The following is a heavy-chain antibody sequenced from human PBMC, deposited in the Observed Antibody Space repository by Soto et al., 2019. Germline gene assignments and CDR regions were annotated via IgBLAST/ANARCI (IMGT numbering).Heavy chain of an antibody. Sequence: GGSLRLSCAASGFTFSSYGMHWVRQAPGKGLEWVAVIWYDGSNKYYADSVKGRFTISRDNSKNTLYLQMNSLRAEDTAVYYCAGEGGSNYGVVDYWGQGTLVTVSS. CDR1: GFTFSSYG. V-gene: IGHV3-33*01. CDR3: AGEGGSNYGVVDY. CDR2: IWYDGSNK. J-gene: IGHJ4*02. D-gene: IGHD4-4*01.